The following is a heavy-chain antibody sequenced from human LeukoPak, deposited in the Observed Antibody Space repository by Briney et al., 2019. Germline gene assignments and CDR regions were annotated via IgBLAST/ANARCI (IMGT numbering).Heavy chain of an antibody. V-gene: IGHV3-30-3*01. Sequence: PGRSLRLSCAASGFTFSSYAMHWVRQAPGKGLEWVAVISYDGSNKYYADSVKGRFTISRDNSKNTLYLQMNSLRAEDTAVYYCARGGYFGPDAFDVWGQGTMVTVSS. D-gene: IGHD3-9*01. J-gene: IGHJ3*01. CDR3: ARGGYFGPDAFDV. CDR2: ISYDGSNK. CDR1: GFTFSSYA.